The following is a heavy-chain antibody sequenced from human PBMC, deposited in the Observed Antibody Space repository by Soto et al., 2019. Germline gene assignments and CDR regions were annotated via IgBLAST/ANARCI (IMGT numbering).Heavy chain of an antibody. J-gene: IGHJ3*02. CDR1: GFTFSAYA. CDR3: AKDERRRRITMIVVVTTNAFDI. Sequence: GGSLRLSCEGSGFTFSAYAMNWVRQAPGKGLEWVSYISSRSDTLYYADSVKGRFTISRDNAKNSVYLQMNSLRAEDTAVYYCAKDERRRRITMIVVVTTNAFDIWGQGTMVTV. CDR2: ISSRSDTL. V-gene: IGHV3-48*04. D-gene: IGHD3-22*01.